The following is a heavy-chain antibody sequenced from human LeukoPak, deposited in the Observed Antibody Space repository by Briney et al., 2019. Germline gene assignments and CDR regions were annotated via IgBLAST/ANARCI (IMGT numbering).Heavy chain of an antibody. D-gene: IGHD6-19*01. CDR3: ARDFYRRGWYDY. V-gene: IGHV1-69*13. J-gene: IGHJ4*02. CDR2: IIPIFGTA. Sequence: SVKLSCKASGGTFSSYAISWVRESPGQGLEWMGGIIPIFGTANYAQTFQGRVAITADESTRTASMALSSLRSEETAVYYCARDFYRRGWYDYWGQGTLVTVSS. CDR1: GGTFSSYA.